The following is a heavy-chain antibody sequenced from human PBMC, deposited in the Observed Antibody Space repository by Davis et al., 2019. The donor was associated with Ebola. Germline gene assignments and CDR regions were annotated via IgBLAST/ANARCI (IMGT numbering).Heavy chain of an antibody. J-gene: IGHJ6*02. D-gene: IGHD6-19*01. CDR3: AREVGWTSYYGMDV. V-gene: IGHV4-61*08. Sequence: MPSETLSLTCTVSGGSISSGGYYWSWIRQHPGKGLEWIGYIYYSGSTNYNPSLKSRVTISVDKSKNQFSLKLSSVTAADTAVYYCAREVGWTSYYGMDVWGQGTTVTVSS. CDR2: IYYSGST. CDR1: GGSISSGGYY.